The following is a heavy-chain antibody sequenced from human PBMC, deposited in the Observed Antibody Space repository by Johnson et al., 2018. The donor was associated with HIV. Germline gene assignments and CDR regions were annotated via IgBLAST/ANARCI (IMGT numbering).Heavy chain of an antibody. V-gene: IGHV3-30*04. CDR2: ISYDGSNK. CDR1: GFTFSSYA. Sequence: QVQLVESGGGVVQPGRSLRLSCAASGFTFSSYAMHWVRQAPGKGLEWVAVISYDGSNKYYADSVKGRFTISRDNSKNTLYLQMNSLIAEDTAVYYCARDYRYGCNSAFDIWGQGTMVTVSS. CDR3: ARDYRYGCNSAFDI. J-gene: IGHJ3*02. D-gene: IGHD4-23*01.